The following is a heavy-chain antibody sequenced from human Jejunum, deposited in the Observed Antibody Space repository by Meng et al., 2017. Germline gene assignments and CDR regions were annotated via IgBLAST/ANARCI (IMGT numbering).Heavy chain of an antibody. Sequence: QSHLHQSVPGCVKPPQTLPLPCAISGDSVSSNSAAWNWIRQSPSRGLEWLGRTYYRSKWSSDYAVSVRSRITINADTSKNQFSLQLNSVTPEDTAVYYCARKAVAVGTFDYWGQGTLVTVSS. J-gene: IGHJ4*02. V-gene: IGHV6-1*01. CDR3: ARKAVAVGTFDY. CDR2: TYYRSKWSS. CDR1: GDSVSSNSAA. D-gene: IGHD6-19*01.